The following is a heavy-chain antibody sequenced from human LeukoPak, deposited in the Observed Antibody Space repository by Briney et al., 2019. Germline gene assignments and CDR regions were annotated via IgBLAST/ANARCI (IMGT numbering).Heavy chain of an antibody. CDR2: INANSGGP. Sequence: ASVKVSCKASGYTFTGYYMHWLRQAPGQGLEWMGWINANSGGPKYAQKFQGRVTMTRDTSISTAYMEVTSLRSDDTAMYYCARDSGYCSSTTCYYFDYWGQGTLVTVSS. CDR1: GYTFTGYY. J-gene: IGHJ4*02. D-gene: IGHD2-2*01. CDR3: ARDSGYCSSTTCYYFDY. V-gene: IGHV1-2*02.